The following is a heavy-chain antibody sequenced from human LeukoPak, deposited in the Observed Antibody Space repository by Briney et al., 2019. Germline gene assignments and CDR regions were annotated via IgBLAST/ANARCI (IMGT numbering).Heavy chain of an antibody. Sequence: PGGSLRLSCAASGFTFSSYAMHWVRQAPGKGLEWVAVISYDGSNKYYADSVKGRFTISRDNSKNTLYLQMNSLRAEDTAVYYCARPDSSSPFDYWGQGTLVTVSS. V-gene: IGHV3-30-3*01. J-gene: IGHJ4*02. CDR3: ARPDSSSPFDY. CDR2: ISYDGSNK. CDR1: GFTFSSYA. D-gene: IGHD6-6*01.